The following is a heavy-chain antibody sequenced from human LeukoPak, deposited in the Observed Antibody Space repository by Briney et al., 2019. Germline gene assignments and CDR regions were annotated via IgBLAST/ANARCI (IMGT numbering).Heavy chain of an antibody. CDR2: ISSGSGTT. CDR1: GFIFSSYS. V-gene: IGHV3-48*01. CDR3: AKDRGNDYGVFDY. D-gene: IGHD4-17*01. Sequence: PGGSLRLSCAASGFIFSSYSMNWVRQTPGKGLEWISYISSGSGTTYYGDSVQGRLITSRDNAENSLHLQMNSLRAEDTGVYYCAKDRGNDYGVFDYWGQGILVTVSS. J-gene: IGHJ4*02.